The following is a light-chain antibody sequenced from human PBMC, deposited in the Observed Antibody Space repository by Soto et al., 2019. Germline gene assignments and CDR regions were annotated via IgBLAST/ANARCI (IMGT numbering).Light chain of an antibody. Sequence: DVQMPQSPSSLSAFVGDRVTITCRASQGIDPYLAWFQQKPGKDPKLLIYDTSTLQSGVPSRFSGSGSGTDFTLTISSLQPEDVATYYCQKYNTAPLTFGGGTKVEIK. CDR1: QGIDPY. CDR2: DTS. V-gene: IGKV1-27*01. CDR3: QKYNTAPLT. J-gene: IGKJ4*02.